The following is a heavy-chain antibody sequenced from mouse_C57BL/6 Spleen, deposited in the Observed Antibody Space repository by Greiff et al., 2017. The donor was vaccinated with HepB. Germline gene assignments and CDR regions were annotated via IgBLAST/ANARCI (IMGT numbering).Heavy chain of an antibody. CDR2: INPSTGGT. CDR3: AIYDYGSSYAMDY. D-gene: IGHD1-1*01. V-gene: IGHV1-42*01. J-gene: IGHJ4*01. Sequence: VQLQQSGPELVKPGASVKISCKASGYSFTGYYMNWVKQSPEKSLEWIGEINPSTGGTTYNQKFKAKATLTVDKSSRTAYMQLKSLTSEDSAVYYCAIYDYGSSYAMDYWGQGTSVTVSS. CDR1: GYSFTGYY.